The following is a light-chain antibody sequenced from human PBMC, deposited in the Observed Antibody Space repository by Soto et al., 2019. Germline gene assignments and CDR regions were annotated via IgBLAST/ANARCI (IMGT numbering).Light chain of an antibody. CDR2: ATS. CDR3: QQSFSSPWT. J-gene: IGKJ1*01. V-gene: IGKV1-39*01. CDR1: LGTSKY. Sequence: DIQLTQSPSSLSASVGDRVTITCRGRLGTSKYLNWYQQKPGRAPILLIYATSNLQRGVPSRFSGNVSGTDFTLTIDSLQPDDLATYYCQQSFSSPWTFGQGTKVEIK.